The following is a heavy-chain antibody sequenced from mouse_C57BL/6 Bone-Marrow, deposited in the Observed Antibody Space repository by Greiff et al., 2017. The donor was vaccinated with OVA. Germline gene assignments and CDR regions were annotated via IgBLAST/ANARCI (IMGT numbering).Heavy chain of an antibody. CDR2: IDPNSGGT. V-gene: IGHV1-72*01. Sequence: VQLQQPGAELVKPGASVKLSCKASGYTFTSYWMHWVKQRPGRGLEWIGRIDPNSGGTKYNEKFKSKATLTVDKPTSSAFMQLSRLTSEDSAVYYCARGRLRRAYYFDYWGQGTTLTVSS. J-gene: IGHJ2*01. CDR1: GYTFTSYW. CDR3: ARGRLRRAYYFDY. D-gene: IGHD2-4*01.